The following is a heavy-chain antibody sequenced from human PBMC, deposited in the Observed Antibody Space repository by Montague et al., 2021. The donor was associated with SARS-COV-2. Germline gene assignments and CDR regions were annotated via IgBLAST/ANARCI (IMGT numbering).Heavy chain of an antibody. J-gene: IGHJ3*02. CDR2: VNHSGRI. V-gene: IGHV4-34*01. CDR3: VRASDSSDLIADVFDI. Sequence: SETLSLTCAVYGGSFSDYYWTWIRQSPGKGLEWLGEVNHSGRINYNPSLKSRVAMSIDTSKNQFSLKLTSVTAADTAMYYCVRASDSSDLIADVFDIWGQGIMVTV. D-gene: IGHD6-19*01. CDR1: GGSFSDYY.